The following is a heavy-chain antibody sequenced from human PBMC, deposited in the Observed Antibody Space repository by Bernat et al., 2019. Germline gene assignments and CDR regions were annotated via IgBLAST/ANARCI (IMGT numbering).Heavy chain of an antibody. V-gene: IGHV3-30*18. CDR3: AKERHDSSGYYVGMDV. CDR2: ISYDGSNK. D-gene: IGHD3-22*01. J-gene: IGHJ6*02. CDR1: GFTFSNYG. Sequence: QVQLVESGGGVVQPGRSLRLSCAASGFTFSNYGMHWVRQAPGKGLEWVAVISYDGSNKYYADSVKGRVTISRDNSKNTLYLQMNSLRAEDTDVYYCAKERHDSSGYYVGMDVWGQGTTVTVSS.